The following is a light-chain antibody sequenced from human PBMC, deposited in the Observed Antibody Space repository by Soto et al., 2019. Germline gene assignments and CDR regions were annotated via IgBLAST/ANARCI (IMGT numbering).Light chain of an antibody. CDR3: ETWDSNTWV. V-gene: IGLV4-60*03. CDR2: LEGSGSY. CDR1: SGHSSYI. J-gene: IGLJ3*02. Sequence: QPVPTQSSSASASLGSSVKLTCTLSSGHSSYIIAWHQQQPGKAPRYLMKLEGSGSYNKGSGVPDRFSGSSSGADRYLTISNLQSEDEADYYCETWDSNTWVFGGGTKLTVL.